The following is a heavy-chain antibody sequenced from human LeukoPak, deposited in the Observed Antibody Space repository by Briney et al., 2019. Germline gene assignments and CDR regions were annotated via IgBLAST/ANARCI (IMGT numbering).Heavy chain of an antibody. J-gene: IGHJ4*02. CDR1: GGSISSGAYS. V-gene: IGHV4-30-2*01. D-gene: IGHD4-23*01. CDR3: ARAPGFGSNLGFDN. Sequence: PSETLSLTCAVSGGSISSGAYSWNWIRQPPGKGLEWIGFMRQGGSTFYNPSFTSRVIISADRSRNHFSLSVTSVIAADTAVYFCARAPGFGSNLGFDNWGQGTLVTVSS. CDR2: MRQGGST.